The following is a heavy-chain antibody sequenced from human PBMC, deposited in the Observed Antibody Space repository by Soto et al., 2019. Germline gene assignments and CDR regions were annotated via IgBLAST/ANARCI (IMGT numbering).Heavy chain of an antibody. CDR3: GFDSSGWPGDY. V-gene: IGHV3-66*01. CDR2: IYSGGST. Sequence: VQLVESGGGLVQPGGSLRLSCAASGFTVSSNYMSWVRQAPGKGLEWVSVIYSGGSTYYADSVKGRFTISRDNSKNTLYLQMNSLRAEDTAVYYCGFDSSGWPGDYWGQGTLVTVSS. J-gene: IGHJ4*02. D-gene: IGHD6-19*01. CDR1: GFTVSSNY.